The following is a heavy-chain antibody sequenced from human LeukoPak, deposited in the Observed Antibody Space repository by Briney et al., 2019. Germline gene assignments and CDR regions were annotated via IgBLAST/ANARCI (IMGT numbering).Heavy chain of an antibody. J-gene: IGHJ3*02. V-gene: IGHV1-46*03. CDR3: ACVVRGAFDI. Sequence: GASVKVSCKASGFTFTSYYMHWVRQAPGQGLEWMGIINPSGGSTSYPQKFQGRVTMTRDTSTSTVYMELSSLRSEDTAVYYCACVVRGAFDIWGRGTLVTVSS. CDR1: GFTFTSYY. CDR2: INPSGGST. D-gene: IGHD2-21*01.